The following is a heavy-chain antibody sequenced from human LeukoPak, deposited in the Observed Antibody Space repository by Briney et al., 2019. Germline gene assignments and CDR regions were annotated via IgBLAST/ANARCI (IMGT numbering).Heavy chain of an antibody. V-gene: IGHV1-2*02. CDR1: GYTFTGYY. CDR2: IYPNSGAT. D-gene: IGHD6-19*01. Sequence: ASVKVSCKASGYTFTGYYMHWVRQAPGQGLEWMGYIYPNSGATKYAQKFQGRVTMTRDTSISTAYMELSGLRSDDTAVYYCARVFTISSGWYRSFDYWGQGTLVTVSS. CDR3: ARVFTISSGWYRSFDY. J-gene: IGHJ4*02.